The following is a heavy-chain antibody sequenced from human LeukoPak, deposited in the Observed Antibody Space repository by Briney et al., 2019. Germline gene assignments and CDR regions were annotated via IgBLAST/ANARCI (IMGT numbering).Heavy chain of an antibody. CDR3: ARDVGASAPDAFDI. CDR2: ISSSSNYI. Sequence: KPGGSLRLSCAASGFTFSTYNTNWVRQAPGKGLEWVSSISSSSNYIYYADSVKGRFTISRDNAKNSLYLQMNSLRAEDTDVYYCARDVGASAPDAFDIWGQGTMVTVSS. D-gene: IGHD1-26*01. V-gene: IGHV3-21*01. J-gene: IGHJ3*02. CDR1: GFTFSTYN.